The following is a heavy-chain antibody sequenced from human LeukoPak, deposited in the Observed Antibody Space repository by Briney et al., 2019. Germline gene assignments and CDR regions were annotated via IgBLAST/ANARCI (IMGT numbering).Heavy chain of an antibody. CDR1: GFTFSGYA. CDR2: ISSNGGST. V-gene: IGHV3-64D*06. CDR3: VKDREQWLVRHYFDY. J-gene: IGHJ4*02. D-gene: IGHD6-19*01. Sequence: GGSLRLSCSASGFTFSGYAMHWVRQAPGKGLEYVSAISSNGGSTYYADSVKGRFTISRDNSKNTLYLQMSSLRAEDTAVYYCVKDREQWLVRHYFDYWGQGTLVTVSS.